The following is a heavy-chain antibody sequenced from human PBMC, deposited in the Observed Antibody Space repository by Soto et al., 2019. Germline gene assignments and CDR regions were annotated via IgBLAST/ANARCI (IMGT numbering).Heavy chain of an antibody. D-gene: IGHD3-3*01. CDR1: GYTFTSYA. CDR2: INAGNGNT. V-gene: IGHV1-3*01. Sequence: ASVKVSCKASGYTFTSYAMHWVRQAPGQRLEWMGWINAGNGNTKYSQKFQGRVTITRDTSASTAYMELSSLGSEDTAVYYCARGYYEFWSGYYTNWGQGTLVTVSS. J-gene: IGHJ4*02. CDR3: ARGYYEFWSGYYTN.